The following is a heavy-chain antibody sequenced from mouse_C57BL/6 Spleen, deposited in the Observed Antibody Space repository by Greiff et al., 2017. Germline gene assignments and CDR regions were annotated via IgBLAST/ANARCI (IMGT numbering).Heavy chain of an antibody. CDR1: GYTFTGYW. CDR3: ARRIITTVVADAMDY. CDR2: ILPGSGST. J-gene: IGHJ4*01. V-gene: IGHV1-9*01. D-gene: IGHD1-1*01. Sequence: QVQLKESGAELMKPGASVKLSCKATGYTFTGYWIEWVKQRPGHGLEWIGEILPGSGSTNYNEKFKGKATFTADTSSNTAYMQLSSLTTDDSAICYCARRIITTVVADAMDYWGQGTSVTVSS.